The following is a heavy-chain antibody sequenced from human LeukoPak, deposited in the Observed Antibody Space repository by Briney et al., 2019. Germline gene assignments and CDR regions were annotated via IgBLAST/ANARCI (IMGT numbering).Heavy chain of an antibody. D-gene: IGHD2-21*01. CDR2: IRSKAYGGTT. CDR3: TRDYSAGPTP. V-gene: IGHV3-49*03. J-gene: IGHJ5*02. CDR1: GFTFGDHA. Sequence: GGSLRLSCTASGFTFGDHAISWFRQAPGKGLEWVGFIRSKAYGGTTEYAASVKGRFTISRDDSKSIAYLQMNSLKTEDTAVYYCTRDYSAGPTPWGQGTLVTVSS.